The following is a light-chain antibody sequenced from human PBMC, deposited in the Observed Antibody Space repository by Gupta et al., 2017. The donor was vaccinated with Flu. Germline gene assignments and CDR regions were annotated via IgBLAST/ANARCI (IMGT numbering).Light chain of an antibody. J-gene: IGKJ1*01. Sequence: GDRVPITCRASQSIDTYLAWYQQKPGKAPKLLIYQASTLESGVPSRFSGRGSGTEFTLTISRLQPDDSATYSCQQYITYSTFGPGTKVEIK. CDR3: QQYITYST. V-gene: IGKV1-5*03. CDR1: QSIDTY. CDR2: QAS.